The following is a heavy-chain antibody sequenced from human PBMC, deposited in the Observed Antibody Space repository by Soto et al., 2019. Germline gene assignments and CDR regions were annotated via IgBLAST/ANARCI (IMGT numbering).Heavy chain of an antibody. Sequence: EVQLVQSGAEVKKSGESLRISCQGSGYSFTSYWITWVRQMPGKGLEWMGRIDPSDSYTNYSPSFQGNVTISADKSISTAYLKCNILKASDTAMYYFARHVHGSGYAFDIWGQGTMVTVSS. D-gene: IGHD3-10*01. CDR2: IDPSDSYT. J-gene: IGHJ3*02. CDR3: ARHVHGSGYAFDI. CDR1: GYSFTSYW. V-gene: IGHV5-10-1*01.